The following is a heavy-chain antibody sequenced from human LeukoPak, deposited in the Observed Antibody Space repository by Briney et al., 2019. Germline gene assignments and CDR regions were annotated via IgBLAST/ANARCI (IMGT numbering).Heavy chain of an antibody. CDR3: AKDSPQFAAIIDY. CDR2: FSGSGCST. V-gene: IGHV3-23*01. D-gene: IGHD2-2*01. CDR1: GFTFSSYA. J-gene: IGHJ4*02. Sequence: GGSLSLSCGAWGFTFSSYAMSWVRGAPGEGLEWVSSFSGSGCSTYCADSVKGRYTISRDNSKNTLYLQMNSLRAEDTAVYYCAKDSPQFAAIIDYWGQGTLVSVLS.